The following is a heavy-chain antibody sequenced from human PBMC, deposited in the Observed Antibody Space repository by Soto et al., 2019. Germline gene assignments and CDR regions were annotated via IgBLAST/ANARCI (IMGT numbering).Heavy chain of an antibody. CDR3: ARDEGSHGFDS. D-gene: IGHD6-19*01. CDR2: VSGYNGNT. J-gene: IGHJ4*02. Sequence: QVQLVQSGAEVKKPGASVKVSCKAPGYTFTNYGISWVRQAPGQGLEWMGWVSGYNGNTNYAQKLWGRVTMTTDTSTSTAYMELRTLRSDDTAVYYCARDEGSHGFDSWGQGTLVTVSS. CDR1: GYTFTNYG. V-gene: IGHV1-18*04.